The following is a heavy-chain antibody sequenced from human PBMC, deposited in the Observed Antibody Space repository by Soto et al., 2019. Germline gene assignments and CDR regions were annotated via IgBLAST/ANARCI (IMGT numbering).Heavy chain of an antibody. D-gene: IGHD6-13*01. CDR3: ARDRSTSRSDRRSFDY. CDR2: ISANNANT. V-gene: IGHV1-18*01. J-gene: IGHJ4*02. Sequence: QVQLVQSGAEVKKPGASVKVSCKASGYTFSSYDISWVRQAPGQGLEWMGWISANNANTNYAQNLQGRVTMTTDTSTNTAYMELRSLRSDETAVYYCARDRSTSRSDRRSFDYWGQGTLVTVSS. CDR1: GYTFSSYD.